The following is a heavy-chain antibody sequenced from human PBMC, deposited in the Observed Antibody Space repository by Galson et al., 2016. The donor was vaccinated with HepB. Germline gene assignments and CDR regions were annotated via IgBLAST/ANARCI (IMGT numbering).Heavy chain of an antibody. CDR1: GFTVSTKF. V-gene: IGHV3-53*01. D-gene: IGHD3-16*01. Sequence: SLRLSCAASGFTVSTKFVTWVRQAPGRGLEWVSVIYSGGSTYYTDSVRGRFTISRDNSKNTLYLQMNSLRAEDTAVYYCASLDYDWSLDWPTDYWGQGTLVTVSS. CDR2: IYSGGST. CDR3: ASLDYDWSLDWPTDY. J-gene: IGHJ4*02.